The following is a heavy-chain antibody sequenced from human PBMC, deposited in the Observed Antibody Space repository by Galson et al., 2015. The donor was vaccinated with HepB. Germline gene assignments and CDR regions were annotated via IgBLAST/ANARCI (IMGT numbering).Heavy chain of an antibody. J-gene: IGHJ5*02. CDR1: GFTFSNYG. CDR2: ISYDGNNK. CDR3: AKAINQFQAGTDP. V-gene: IGHV3-30*18. Sequence: SLRLSCAASGFTFSNYGMHWVRQGPGKGLEWVAVISYDGNNKFYAVSVNGRFTISRDNSKSTLYLQMNSLRAEDTAVYYCAKAINQFQAGTDPWGQGTLVTVSS. D-gene: IGHD6-19*01.